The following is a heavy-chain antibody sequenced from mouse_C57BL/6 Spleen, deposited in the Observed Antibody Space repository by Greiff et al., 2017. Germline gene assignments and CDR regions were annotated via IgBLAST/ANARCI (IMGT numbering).Heavy chain of an antibody. CDR3: ARSFITTVVATTGTEAMDY. CDR1: GYTFTSYW. D-gene: IGHD1-1*01. J-gene: IGHJ4*01. V-gene: IGHV1-55*01. Sequence: VQLQQPGAELVKPGASVKMSCKASGYTFTSYWITWVKQRPGQGLEWIGDIYPGSGSTNYNEKFKSKATLTVDTSSSTAYMQLSSLTSEDSAVYYCARSFITTVVATTGTEAMDYWGQGTSVTVSS. CDR2: IYPGSGST.